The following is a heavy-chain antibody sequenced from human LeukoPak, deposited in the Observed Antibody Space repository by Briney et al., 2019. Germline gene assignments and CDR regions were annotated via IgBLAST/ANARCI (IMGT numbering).Heavy chain of an antibody. CDR3: ATSAHIEVGTASPPDY. Sequence: PGGSLRLSCATSGFTFNRFGMHWVRQAPGKGLEWVAVIWYDVSNKDYADSVKGRFTISRDNSKNTLYLQMSGLRAEDTAVYYCATSAHIEVGTASPPDYWGQGTLVTVTS. J-gene: IGHJ4*02. CDR1: GFTFNRFG. D-gene: IGHD2-21*02. CDR2: IWYDVSNK. V-gene: IGHV3-33*01.